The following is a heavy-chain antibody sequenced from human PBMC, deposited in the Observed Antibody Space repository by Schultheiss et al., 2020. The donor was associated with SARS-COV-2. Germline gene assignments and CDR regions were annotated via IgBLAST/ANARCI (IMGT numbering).Heavy chain of an antibody. Sequence: SVKVSCKASGYTFTSYGISWVRQAPGQGLEWMGRIIPILGIANYAQKFQGRVTITADKSTSTAYMELSSLRSEDTAVYYCATGATGIGVVDYWGQGTLVTVSS. J-gene: IGHJ4*02. V-gene: IGHV1-69*04. CDR3: ATGATGIGVVDY. CDR2: IIPILGIA. D-gene: IGHD1-26*01. CDR1: GYTFTSYG.